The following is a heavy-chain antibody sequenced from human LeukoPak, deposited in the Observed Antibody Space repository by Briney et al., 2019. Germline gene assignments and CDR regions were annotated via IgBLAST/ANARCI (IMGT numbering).Heavy chain of an antibody. D-gene: IGHD1-26*01. CDR1: GGSISSGSYY. CDR2: IYTSGST. CDR3: ARYSGSNTDFDY. V-gene: IGHV4-61*02. J-gene: IGHJ4*02. Sequence: SETLSLTCTVSGGSISSGSYYWSWIRQPAGKGLEWIGRIYTSGSTNYNPSLKSRVTISVDTSKNQFSLKLSSVTAADTAVYYCARYSGSNTDFDYWGQGTLVTVSS.